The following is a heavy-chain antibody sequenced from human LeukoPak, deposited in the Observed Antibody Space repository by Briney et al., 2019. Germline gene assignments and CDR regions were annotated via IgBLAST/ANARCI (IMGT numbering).Heavy chain of an antibody. V-gene: IGHV3-48*03. J-gene: IGHJ6*03. CDR2: ISSSGSTI. CDR1: GFTFSSYE. CDR3: ASQLRFLEWPGGYMDV. Sequence: GGSLRLSCAASGFTFSSYEMNWVRQAPGKGLEWVSYISSSGSTIYYADSVKGRFTISRDNAKNSLYLQMHSLRAEDTAVYYCASQLRFLEWPGGYMDVWGKGTTVTVSS. D-gene: IGHD3-3*01.